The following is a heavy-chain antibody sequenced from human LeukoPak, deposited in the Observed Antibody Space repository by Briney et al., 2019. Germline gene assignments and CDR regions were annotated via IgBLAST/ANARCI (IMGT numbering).Heavy chain of an antibody. D-gene: IGHD5-18*01. CDR3: AKDDGESLWFFGNDY. CDR2: ISGSGGST. CDR1: GFTFSSYA. Sequence: GGSLRLSCAASGFTFSSYAMSWVRQAPGKGLEWVSAISGSGGSTYYADSVKGRFTISRDNSKNTLYLQMKSLRAEDTAVYYCAKDDGESLWFFGNDYWGQGTLVTVSS. V-gene: IGHV3-23*01. J-gene: IGHJ4*02.